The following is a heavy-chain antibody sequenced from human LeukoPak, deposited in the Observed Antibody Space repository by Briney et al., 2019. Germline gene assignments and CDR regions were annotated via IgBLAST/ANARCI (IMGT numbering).Heavy chain of an antibody. CDR2: ISSISSYI. D-gene: IGHD3-22*01. Sequence: PGGSLRLSCAASGFTFSSYTMNWVRQAPGKGLEWVSSISSISSYIYYADSLKGRFTISRDNAKSSLYLQMNSLRAEDTAVYYCARELAYYDSSGYYLYWGQGTLVTVSS. CDR1: GFTFSSYT. V-gene: IGHV3-21*01. CDR3: ARELAYYDSSGYYLY. J-gene: IGHJ4*02.